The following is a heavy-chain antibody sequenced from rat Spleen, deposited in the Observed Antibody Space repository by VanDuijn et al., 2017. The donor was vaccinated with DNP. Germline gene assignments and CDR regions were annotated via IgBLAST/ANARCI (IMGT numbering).Heavy chain of an antibody. CDR3: ARRDSSSPFGY. Sequence: EVQLVESGGGLVQPGRSLKLSCAASGFTFSNYYMAWVRQAPKKGLEWLATISTSGSRTYYPDSVKGRFTISRDNAKSSLYLQMNSLKSEDTATYYCARRDSSSPFGYWGQGVMVTVSS. CDR1: GFTFSNYY. CDR2: ISTSGSRT. D-gene: IGHD1-2*01. J-gene: IGHJ2*01. V-gene: IGHV5-25*01.